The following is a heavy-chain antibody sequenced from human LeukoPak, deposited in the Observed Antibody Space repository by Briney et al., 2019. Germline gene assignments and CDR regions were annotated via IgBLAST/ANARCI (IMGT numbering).Heavy chain of an antibody. CDR2: IIPILGIA. D-gene: IGHD3-10*01. CDR1: GGTFSSYA. Sequence: SVKVSCKASGGTFSSYAISWVRQAPGQGLEWMGRIIPILGIANYAQKFQGRVTITADKSTSTAYMELSSLRSEDTAVYYCARGGTAWFGELFAFDIWGQGTKVTVSS. V-gene: IGHV1-69*04. CDR3: ARGGTAWFGELFAFDI. J-gene: IGHJ3*02.